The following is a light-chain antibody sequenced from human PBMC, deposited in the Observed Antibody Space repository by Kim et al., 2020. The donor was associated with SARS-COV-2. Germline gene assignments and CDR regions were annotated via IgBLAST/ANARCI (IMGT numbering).Light chain of an antibody. CDR1: QDISRY. V-gene: IGKV1-39*01. CDR2: TAS. Sequence: DIQMTQSPSSLSASVGDRVTITCRASQDISRYLNWYQQKPGKAPKLLIYTASSLQSGVPSRFTGSGSETDFTLTITRLQPEDFATYYCQQTSCAPRTFGQGTKVDIK. CDR3: QQTSCAPRT. J-gene: IGKJ1*01.